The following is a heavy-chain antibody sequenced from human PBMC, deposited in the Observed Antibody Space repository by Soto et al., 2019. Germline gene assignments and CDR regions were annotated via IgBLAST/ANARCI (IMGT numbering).Heavy chain of an antibody. Sequence: QVQLVQSGAEVKKPGASVKVSCKASGYTFTTSIITWVRQAPGQGLEWMGWISGYNGNTNYAQKFQGRVTMTTDTSTSTAYMELRSLRSDDTAMYYCARDVDIVVVTAGRGAAFDIWGRGTMVTVSS. CDR1: GYTFTTSI. CDR3: ARDVDIVVVTAGRGAAFDI. V-gene: IGHV1-18*01. J-gene: IGHJ3*02. CDR2: ISGYNGNT. D-gene: IGHD2-2*03.